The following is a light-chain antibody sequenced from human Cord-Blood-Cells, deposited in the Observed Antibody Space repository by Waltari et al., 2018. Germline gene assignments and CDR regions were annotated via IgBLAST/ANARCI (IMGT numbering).Light chain of an antibody. Sequence: QSALTQPPSASGSPGQSVTISCTGTSSDVGGYNYVSWYQQHPGKAPKLMIYEVSKRPSGVPDRLSGSKSGNTASLTVSGLEAEDEADYYCSSYAGSNNLVFGGETKLPVL. V-gene: IGLV2-8*01. CDR1: SSDVGGYNY. CDR2: EVS. CDR3: SSYAGSNNLV. J-gene: IGLJ2*01.